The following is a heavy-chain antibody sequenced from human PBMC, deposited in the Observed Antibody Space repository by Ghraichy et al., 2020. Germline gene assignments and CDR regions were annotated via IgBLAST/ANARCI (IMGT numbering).Heavy chain of an antibody. Sequence: SQTLSLTCAVYGGSFSGYYWSWIRQPPGKGLEWIGEINHSGSTNYNPSLKSRVTISVDTSKNQFSLKLSSVTAADTAVYYCARGPVGAGPAEYFQHWGQGTLVTVSS. D-gene: IGHD1-26*01. CDR2: INHSGST. J-gene: IGHJ1*01. V-gene: IGHV4-34*01. CDR3: ARGPVGAGPAEYFQH. CDR1: GGSFSGYY.